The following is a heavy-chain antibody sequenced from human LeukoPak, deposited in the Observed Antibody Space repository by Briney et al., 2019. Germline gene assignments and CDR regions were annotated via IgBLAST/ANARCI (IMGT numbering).Heavy chain of an antibody. Sequence: PSETLSLTCTVSGYSISNGYYWGWIRQSPGKGLEWVANTKQDGSEKYYVDSVKGRFTISRDNAKNLLYLQMNSLRAEDTAVYFCARARLGFTRGIGTNYFDYWGQGTLVTVSS. CDR2: TKQDGSEK. CDR3: ARARLGFTRGIGTNYFDY. J-gene: IGHJ4*02. D-gene: IGHD2-15*01. CDR1: GYSISNGYY. V-gene: IGHV3-7*01.